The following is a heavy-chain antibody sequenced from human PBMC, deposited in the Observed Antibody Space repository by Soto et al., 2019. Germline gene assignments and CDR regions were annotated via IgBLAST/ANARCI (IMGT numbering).Heavy chain of an antibody. Sequence: QVQLVQSETEVRKPGSSVKVSCRASGGTFGSNAISWVRQAPGQGLEWMGNIIPIFGTTKNAQNFQGRVTITADESTNTAYMELSSLRSEDTAIYFGAREGYTVGTGAVRGAFDICGQGTMVTVSS. J-gene: IGHJ3*02. CDR3: AREGYTVGTGAVRGAFDI. CDR2: IIPIFGTT. D-gene: IGHD1-1*01. V-gene: IGHV1-69*15. CDR1: GGTFGSNA.